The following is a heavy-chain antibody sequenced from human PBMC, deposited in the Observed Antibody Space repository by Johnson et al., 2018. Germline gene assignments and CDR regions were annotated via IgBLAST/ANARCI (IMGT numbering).Heavy chain of an antibody. CDR2: IGSTGDT. J-gene: IGHJ6*03. D-gene: IGHD2-8*01. CDR1: GFTFSTYD. CDR3: AKGTQMLYYYYMDV. V-gene: IGHV3-13*01. Sequence: VQLQESGGGLVQPGGSLRLSCAASGFTFSTYDMHWVRQVTGKGLEWVSAIGSTGDTYYSDPVKGRFTISREIAKNSFYLQMNSRRAGDTAVYYCAKGTQMLYYYYMDVGGKGTTVPVSS.